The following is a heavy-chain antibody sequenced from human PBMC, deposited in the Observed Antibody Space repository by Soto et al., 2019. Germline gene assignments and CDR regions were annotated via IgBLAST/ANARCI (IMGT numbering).Heavy chain of an antibody. D-gene: IGHD3-10*01. J-gene: IGHJ4*02. V-gene: IGHV3-74*01. CDR2: INSDGTTT. Sequence: EVQLVESGGGLVQPGGSLRLSCAASGFTFTSNWMHWVRQAPGKGLVWVSRINSDGTTTTYADSVKGRFTISRDNAKNTLYLQVTSLGGEETAVYYCTSEGATGAGSYHFENWGQGTLVTVSS. CDR1: GFTFTSNW. CDR3: TSEGATGAGSYHFEN.